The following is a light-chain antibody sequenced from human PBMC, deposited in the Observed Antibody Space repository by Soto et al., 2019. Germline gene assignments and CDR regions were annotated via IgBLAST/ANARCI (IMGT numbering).Light chain of an antibody. CDR1: QSIGSW. V-gene: IGKV1-5*03. CDR2: KTS. CDR3: HQYNSYWT. J-gene: IGKJ1*01. Sequence: DPPVTTSASAVSLTVADRVSLPFRASQSIGSWLAWYQQKPGKAPKLLIYKTSILENGVPSRFSGSGSGTEFTLSISSLQPDDFATYYCHQYNSYWTFGQGTKVDIK.